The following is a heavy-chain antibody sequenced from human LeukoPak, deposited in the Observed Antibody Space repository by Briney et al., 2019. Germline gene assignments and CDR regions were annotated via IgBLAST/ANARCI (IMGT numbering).Heavy chain of an antibody. D-gene: IGHD3-22*01. V-gene: IGHV1-46*01. CDR1: GYTFTNFY. CDR3: ARAYSGYSIDF. Sequence: ASVKVSCKASGYTFTNFYLHWVRQAPGHGLVWMGIIYPSGGGSSYAQKFQGRVTMTRDTSTSTVYMELSSLTSQDTAVYYCARAYSGYSIDFWGRGTLVTVSS. CDR2: IYPSGGGS. J-gene: IGHJ4*02.